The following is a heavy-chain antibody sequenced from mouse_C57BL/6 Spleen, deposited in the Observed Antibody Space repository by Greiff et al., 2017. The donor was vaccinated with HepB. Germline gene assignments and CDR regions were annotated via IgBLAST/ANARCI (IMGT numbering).Heavy chain of an antibody. CDR2: INYDGSST. CDR1: GFTFSDYY. J-gene: IGHJ4*01. V-gene: IGHV5-16*01. CDR3: AREWEDYAMDY. D-gene: IGHD4-1*01. Sequence: EVKLVESEGGLVQPGSSMKLSCTASGFTFSDYYMAWVRQVPEKGLDWVANINYDGSSTYYLDSLKSRFIISRDNAKNILYLQMSSLKSEDTATYYCAREWEDYAMDYWGQGTSVTVSS.